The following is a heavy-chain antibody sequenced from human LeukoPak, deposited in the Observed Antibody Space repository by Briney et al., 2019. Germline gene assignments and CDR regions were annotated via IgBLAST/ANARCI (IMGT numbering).Heavy chain of an antibody. V-gene: IGHV1-69*04. CDR2: IIPILGIA. D-gene: IGHD6-19*01. Sequence: SVKVSCKASGGTFSSYAISWVRQAPGQGLEWMGRIIPILGIANYAQKFQGRVTITADKSTSTAYMELSSLGSEDTAVYYCAAAPQHSSGWNDAFDIWGQGTMVTVSS. J-gene: IGHJ3*02. CDR1: GGTFSSYA. CDR3: AAAPQHSSGWNDAFDI.